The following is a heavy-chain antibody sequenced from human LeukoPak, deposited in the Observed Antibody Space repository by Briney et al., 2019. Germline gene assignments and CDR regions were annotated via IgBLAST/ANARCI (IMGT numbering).Heavy chain of an antibody. CDR2: MHYSGST. J-gene: IGHJ5*02. D-gene: IGHD3-10*01. CDR3: AREIFVSGSYSGWFDP. CDR1: GGSFSGYY. Sequence: SETLSLTCAVYGGSFSGYYWSWIRQPPGKGLEWIGYMHYSGSTFYSPSLKSRVTISVDSSKNQFFLRLSSVTAADTAVYYCAREIFVSGSYSGWFDPWGQGTLVTVSS. V-gene: IGHV4-34*09.